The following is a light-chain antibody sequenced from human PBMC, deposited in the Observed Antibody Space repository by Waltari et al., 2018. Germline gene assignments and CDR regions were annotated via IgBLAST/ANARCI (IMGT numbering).Light chain of an antibody. V-gene: IGKV1-5*01. CDR3: QQYNSYSWT. Sequence: DIQMTQSPSTLSASVGDRVTITCRASQSISSWLAWYQQQTGKGPKLLIDDAVSLESGVPSRFSGSGSVTEFTLTISSLQPDDFATYYCQQYNSYSWTFGQGTKVEIK. CDR1: QSISSW. CDR2: DAV. J-gene: IGKJ1*01.